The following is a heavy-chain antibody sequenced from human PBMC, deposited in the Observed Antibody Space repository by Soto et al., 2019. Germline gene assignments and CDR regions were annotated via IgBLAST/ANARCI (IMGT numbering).Heavy chain of an antibody. D-gene: IGHD5-12*01. CDR2: IWYDGSNK. J-gene: IGHJ5*02. Sequence: PVWSLRHSCAASGFTFSSSCMHWVRQAPGKGLEWVAVIWYDGSNKYYADSVKGRFTISRDNSKNTLYLQMNSLRAEDTAVYYCARDGGCRDGYTVGCNWFDPWGQGP. CDR3: ARDGGCRDGYTVGCNWFDP. CDR1: GFTFSSSC. V-gene: IGHV3-33*01.